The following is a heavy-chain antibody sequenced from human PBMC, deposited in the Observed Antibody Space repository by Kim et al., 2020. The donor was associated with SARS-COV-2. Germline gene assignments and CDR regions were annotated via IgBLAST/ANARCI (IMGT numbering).Heavy chain of an antibody. V-gene: IGHV1-3*01. J-gene: IGHJ4*02. CDR3: ARDHRNSSGYYSFDY. Sequence: ASVKVSCKASGYTFYTYAMHWVRQAPGQRLEWMGGINGGTGSTDYSKKFQGRVTITRDTSAQTAYMYLSSLRSEDTALYYCARDHRNSSGYYSFDYWGQGTLVTVSS. CDR2: INGGTGST. D-gene: IGHD3-22*01. CDR1: GYTFYTYA.